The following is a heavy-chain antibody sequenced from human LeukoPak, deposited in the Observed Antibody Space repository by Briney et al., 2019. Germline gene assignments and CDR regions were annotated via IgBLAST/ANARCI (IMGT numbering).Heavy chain of an antibody. CDR2: IIPILGIA. J-gene: IGHJ4*02. V-gene: IGHV1-69*04. CDR3: CFGVVMDFDY. Sequence: SVKVSCKASGGTFSSYAISWVRQAPGQGLEWMGRIIPILGIANYAQKFQGRVTITADKSTSTAYMELSRLRSDDTAVYCCCFGVVMDFDYWGQGTLVTVSS. CDR1: GGTFSSYA. D-gene: IGHD3-3*01.